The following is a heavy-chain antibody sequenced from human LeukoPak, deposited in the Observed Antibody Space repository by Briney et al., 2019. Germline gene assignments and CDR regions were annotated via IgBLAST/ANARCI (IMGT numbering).Heavy chain of an antibody. CDR3: ASCSYGYYFDY. Sequence: GGSLRLSCAASGFTVSSNYMSWVRQAPGKGLEWVSVIYSGGSTYYADSVKGRFTISRDNSKNTLYLQVNSLRAEDTAVYYCASCSYGYYFDYWGQGTLVTVSS. V-gene: IGHV3-53*01. CDR1: GFTVSSNY. CDR2: IYSGGST. J-gene: IGHJ4*02. D-gene: IGHD5-18*01.